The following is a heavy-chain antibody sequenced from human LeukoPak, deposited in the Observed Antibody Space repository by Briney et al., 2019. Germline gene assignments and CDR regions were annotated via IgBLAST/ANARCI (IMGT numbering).Heavy chain of an antibody. J-gene: IGHJ4*02. CDR1: GGSISSYY. Sequence: SETLSLTCTVSGGSISSYYWSWIRQPPGKGLKWIGYIYDSGSTNYNPSLKSRVTISADTSKNQFSLKLSSVTAADTAVYYCARGCSSTSCYLPHYWGQGTLVTVSS. CDR2: IYDSGST. D-gene: IGHD2-2*01. V-gene: IGHV4-59*01. CDR3: ARGCSSTSCYLPHY.